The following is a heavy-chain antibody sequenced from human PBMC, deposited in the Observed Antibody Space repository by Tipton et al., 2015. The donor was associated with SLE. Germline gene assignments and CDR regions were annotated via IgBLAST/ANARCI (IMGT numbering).Heavy chain of an antibody. Sequence: SLRLSCAASGFTFSNYAMHWVRQAPGKGLEWVSAISGSGGSIYFPDSVKGRFTISRDNAKNTVHLQMSSLRAEDSAVYYCARDYANYYSYYMDVWGKGTTVTVSS. V-gene: IGHV3-23*01. CDR1: GFTFSNYA. CDR3: ARDYANYYSYYMDV. CDR2: ISGSGGSI. J-gene: IGHJ6*03. D-gene: IGHD2-2*01.